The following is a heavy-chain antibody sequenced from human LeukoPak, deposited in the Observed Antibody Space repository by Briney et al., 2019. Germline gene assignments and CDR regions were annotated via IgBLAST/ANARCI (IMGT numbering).Heavy chain of an antibody. J-gene: IGHJ4*02. CDR3: ASSHDSSGND. CDR1: GFSFSTYW. CDR2: IRYDGAYK. D-gene: IGHD3-22*01. V-gene: IGHV3-7*01. Sequence: PGGSLRLSCVASGFSFSTYWMAWIRQAPGKGLEWVANIRYDGAYKFYAGSVKGRFTISGDNAKNSLFLEMHSLRADDTAVYFCASSHDSSGNDWGQGTLVTVSS.